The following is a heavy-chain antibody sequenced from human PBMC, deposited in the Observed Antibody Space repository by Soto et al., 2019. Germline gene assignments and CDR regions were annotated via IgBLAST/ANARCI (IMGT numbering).Heavy chain of an antibody. CDR2: IIPILGIA. CDR3: ARGSDYGDYETGYFDL. CDR1: GGTFSSYT. Sequence: QVQLVQSGAEVKKPGSSVKVSCKASGGTFSSYTISWVRQAPGQGLEWMGRIIPILGIANYAQKFQGRVTITADKSTRTAYMELSSLRSEDTAVYYCARGSDYGDYETGYFDLWGRGTLVTVSS. D-gene: IGHD4-17*01. V-gene: IGHV1-69*02. J-gene: IGHJ2*01.